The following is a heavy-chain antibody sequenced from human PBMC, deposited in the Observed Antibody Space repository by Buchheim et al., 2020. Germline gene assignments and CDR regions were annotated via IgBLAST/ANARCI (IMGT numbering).Heavy chain of an antibody. Sequence: QVQLVQSGAEVKKPGASVKVSCKASGYTFTTYAISWVRQAPGQGLEWMGWISAYNGNTNYAQNLQGRVTMTTDTSTSTADMELRSLRSDDTAMYYCARDFYYGSGSSYNWFDPWGQGTL. CDR3: ARDFYYGSGSSYNWFDP. J-gene: IGHJ5*02. CDR1: GYTFTTYA. D-gene: IGHD3-10*01. V-gene: IGHV1-18*01. CDR2: ISAYNGNT.